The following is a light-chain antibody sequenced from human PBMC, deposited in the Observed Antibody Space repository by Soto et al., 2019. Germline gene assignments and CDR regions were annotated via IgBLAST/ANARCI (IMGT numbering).Light chain of an antibody. CDR3: VAWDDSLSGGV. Sequence: QSVLTQPPSASGTPGQRVTMSCSGSSSNIGSNYVYWYQQLPGTAPKLLIYRNNQRPSGVPDRFSGSKSGTSASLAISGLRSEDEADYYCVAWDDSLSGGVFGTGTKLTVL. CDR1: SSNIGSNY. CDR2: RNN. V-gene: IGLV1-47*01. J-gene: IGLJ1*01.